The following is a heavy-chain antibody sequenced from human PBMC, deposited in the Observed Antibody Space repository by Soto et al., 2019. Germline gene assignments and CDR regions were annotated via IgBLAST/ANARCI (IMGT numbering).Heavy chain of an antibody. V-gene: IGHV3-23*01. CDR2: ISASGGTT. CDR1: GFTFRSCA. Sequence: GGSLRLSCAASGFTFRSCAMNWVRQAPGKGLEWVSAISASGGTTYYADSVKGRFTISRDNSKSTLYLQMNSLRAEDTAVYYCAKDLGNYYYDSSGYSSYGMDVWGQGTTVTVSS. CDR3: AKDLGNYYYDSSGYSSYGMDV. J-gene: IGHJ6*02. D-gene: IGHD3-22*01.